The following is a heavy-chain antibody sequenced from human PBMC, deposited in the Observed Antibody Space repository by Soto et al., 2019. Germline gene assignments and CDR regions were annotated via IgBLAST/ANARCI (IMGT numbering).Heavy chain of an antibody. CDR2: INPSGGST. CDR3: ARDSREMSTSRPDY. V-gene: IGHV1-46*01. CDR1: GYTFTRYY. Sequence: QVQLVQSGAEVKKPGASVKVSCKASGYTFTRYYMHWMRQAPGQGLEWMGIINPSGGSTNYAQKFQGIVIMTRDTSTSTVYMELSSLRSEDTAVYYCARDSREMSTSRPDYWGQGTLVTVSS. D-gene: IGHD6-13*01. J-gene: IGHJ4*02.